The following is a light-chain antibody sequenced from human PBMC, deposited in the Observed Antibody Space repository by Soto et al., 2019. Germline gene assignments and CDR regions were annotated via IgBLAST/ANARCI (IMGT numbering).Light chain of an antibody. V-gene: IGKV1-39*01. CDR3: QQSYSTPT. Sequence: DIQMTQSPSSLSASVGDRVTITCRASQSISSYLNWYQQKPGKAPKLLIYAASSLQSGVPSRFSGSGSGTDFTLTISSLQLEDFATYYCQQSYSTPTFGKGTKLEIK. CDR2: AAS. CDR1: QSISSY. J-gene: IGKJ2*01.